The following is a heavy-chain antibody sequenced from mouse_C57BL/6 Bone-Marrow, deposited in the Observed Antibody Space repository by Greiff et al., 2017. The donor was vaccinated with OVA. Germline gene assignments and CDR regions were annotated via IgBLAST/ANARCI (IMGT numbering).Heavy chain of an antibody. J-gene: IGHJ3*01. CDR2: IYPGNSDT. V-gene: IGHV1-5*01. Sequence: EVKLMESGPVLARPGASVKMSCKTSGYTFTSYWMHWVKQRPGQGLEWIGAIYPGNSDTSYNQKFKGKAKLTAVTSASTAYMELSSLTNEDSAVYYCTRGGYDYDWFAYWGQGTLVTVSA. CDR3: TRGGYDYDWFAY. D-gene: IGHD2-4*01. CDR1: GYTFTSYW.